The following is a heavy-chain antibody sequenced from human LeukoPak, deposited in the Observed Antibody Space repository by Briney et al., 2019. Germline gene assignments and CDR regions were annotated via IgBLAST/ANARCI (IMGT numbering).Heavy chain of an antibody. J-gene: IGHJ4*02. V-gene: IGHV3-30-3*01. D-gene: IGHD6-13*01. CDR3: VLSLAADDYFDY. Sequence: PGGSLRLSCAASGFTFSSYAMHWVRQAPGKGLEWVAVISYDGSNKYYADSVKGRFTISRDNSKNTLYLQMNSLRAEDTAAYYSVLSLAADDYFDYWGQGTLVTVSS. CDR2: ISYDGSNK. CDR1: GFTFSSYA.